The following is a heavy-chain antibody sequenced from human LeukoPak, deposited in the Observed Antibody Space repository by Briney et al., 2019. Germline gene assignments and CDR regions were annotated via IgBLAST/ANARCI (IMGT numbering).Heavy chain of an antibody. CDR3: ARVREWEEISGAIPDYFDY. CDR2: IKPKRGAT. V-gene: IGHV1-2*02. CDR1: GYTFTGHF. J-gene: IGHJ4*02. D-gene: IGHD3-3*01. Sequence: ASVKVSCKASGYTFTGHFMNWVRQAPEQGLEWMGWIKPKRGATAYAQKFQGRVTMTRDTAINTAYLELSSLTSDDTAVYYCARVREWEEISGAIPDYFDYWGQGTLITVSS.